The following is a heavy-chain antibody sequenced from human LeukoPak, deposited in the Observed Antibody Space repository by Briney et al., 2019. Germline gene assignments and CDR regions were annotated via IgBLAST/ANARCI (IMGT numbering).Heavy chain of an antibody. Sequence: ASVKVSCKASGYTFTSYGITWVRQAPGQGLEWMGWISGYSANTNYAQKLQGRVTMTTDTSTSTAYMELRSLRSDDTAVYYCARDNKGYFDYWGQGTLVTVSS. V-gene: IGHV1-18*01. J-gene: IGHJ4*02. CDR2: ISGYSANT. CDR1: GYTFTSYG. CDR3: ARDNKGYFDY. D-gene: IGHD1/OR15-1a*01.